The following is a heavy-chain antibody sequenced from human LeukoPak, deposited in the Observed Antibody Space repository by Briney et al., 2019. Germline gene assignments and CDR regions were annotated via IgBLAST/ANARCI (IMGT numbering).Heavy chain of an antibody. CDR3: ARGGWLDD. Sequence: GGSLRLSCADSGFNFNKYDMTCARQAPGKGLESVSTITGRSDKTYYTDSVKGRFVTSRDNSKDTLYLQMNSVRAEDTALYYCARGGWLDDLGQGALVTVSS. CDR1: GFNFNKYD. V-gene: IGHV3-23*01. CDR2: ITGRSDKT. D-gene: IGHD6-19*01. J-gene: IGHJ4*02.